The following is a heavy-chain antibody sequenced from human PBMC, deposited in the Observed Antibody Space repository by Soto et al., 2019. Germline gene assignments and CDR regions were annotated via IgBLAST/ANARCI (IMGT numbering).Heavy chain of an antibody. D-gene: IGHD5-12*01. CDR1: GFTFSSFG. V-gene: IGHV3-30*18. CDR3: ANPEYSCYGGTDAFDI. CDR2: TSYDGSKK. Sequence: QVQLVESGGGVVQPGRSLRLSCAASGFTFSSFGMHWVRQAPGRGLEWVAATSYDGSKKYYADSVKGRFTISRDNAKNTLYLEMNSLRAEDTAVYYCANPEYSCYGGTDAFDIWGQGTMGSVSS. J-gene: IGHJ3*02.